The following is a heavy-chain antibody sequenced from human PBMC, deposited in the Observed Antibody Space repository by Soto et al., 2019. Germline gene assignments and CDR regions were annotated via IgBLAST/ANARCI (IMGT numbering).Heavy chain of an antibody. CDR3: VRSYLGGNFDS. V-gene: IGHV4-59*01. D-gene: IGHD2-15*01. Sequence: WTWIRRPPGKGLEWIGYIYYSGKTDYNPSLQSRVSISIDTSRKQFSLNLSSVTAADTAMYYCVRSYLGGNFDSWGQGTLVTVSS. CDR2: IYYSGKT. J-gene: IGHJ4*02.